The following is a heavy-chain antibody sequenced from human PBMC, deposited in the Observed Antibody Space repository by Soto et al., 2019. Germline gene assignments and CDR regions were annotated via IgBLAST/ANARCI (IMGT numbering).Heavy chain of an antibody. CDR1: GSAFNSYA. CDR3: ALGGYRYYYYSWMRG. D-gene: IGHD3-22*01. CDR2: ISAYNGNT. Sequence: QVQLVQSGAEVKKPGASVKVSCKASGSAFNSYAISWVRQAPGQGLEWMGWISAYNGNTNYAQKLQGRLTMTTVPASRTGYRVRSSLSSDDTAVYYCALGGYRYYYYSWMRGWGKGTTVTVSS. J-gene: IGHJ6*04. V-gene: IGHV1-18*01.